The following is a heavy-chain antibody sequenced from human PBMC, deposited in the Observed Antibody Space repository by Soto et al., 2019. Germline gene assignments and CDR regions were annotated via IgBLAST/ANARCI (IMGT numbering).Heavy chain of an antibody. CDR2: ISGSGGST. J-gene: IGHJ1*01. CDR3: AKDLDPWGGWLDDAEYFQH. Sequence: GGSLRLSCAASGFTFSSYAMSWVRQAPGKGLEWVSAISGSGGSTYYADSVKGRFTISRDNSKNTLYLQMNSLRAEDTAVYYCAKDLDPWGGWLDDAEYFQHWGQGTLVTVSS. V-gene: IGHV3-23*01. D-gene: IGHD6-19*01. CDR1: GFTFSSYA.